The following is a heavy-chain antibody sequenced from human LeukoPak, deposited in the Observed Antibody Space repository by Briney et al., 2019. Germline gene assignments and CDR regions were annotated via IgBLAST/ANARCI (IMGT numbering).Heavy chain of an antibody. J-gene: IGHJ4*02. Sequence: PGGSLRLSCAASGFTFSTFAMIWVRQPPGKGLEWVSSIFPSGGEIHYADSVRGRFTISRDNSKSTLSLQMNSLRAEDTAVYYCAKAFGELSCFDYWGQGTLVTVSS. V-gene: IGHV3-23*01. CDR2: IFPSGGEI. D-gene: IGHD3-10*01. CDR3: AKAFGELSCFDY. CDR1: GFTFSTFA.